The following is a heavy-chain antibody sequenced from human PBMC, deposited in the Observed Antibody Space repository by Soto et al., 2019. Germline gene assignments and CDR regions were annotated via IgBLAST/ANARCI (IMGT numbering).Heavy chain of an antibody. CDR1: GYTFTSYA. J-gene: IGHJ4*02. Sequence: ASVKVSCKASGYTFTSYAMHWVRQAPGQRLEWMGWINAGNGNTKYSQKFQGRVTITRDTSASTAYMELSSLRSEDTAVYYCARGIVATIFGYYFDYWSQGTLVTVSS. CDR3: ARGIVATIFGYYFDY. V-gene: IGHV1-3*01. CDR2: INAGNGNT. D-gene: IGHD5-12*01.